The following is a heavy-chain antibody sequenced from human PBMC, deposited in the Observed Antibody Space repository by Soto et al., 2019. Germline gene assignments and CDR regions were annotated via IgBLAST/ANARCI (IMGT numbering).Heavy chain of an antibody. V-gene: IGHV1-69*01. CDR3: ARVLYYGSGSYSPYGMDV. CDR2: VSPAFRTS. CDR1: GVSFNNNG. Sequence: QVQLVQSGAEVKKPGSSVKVSCKTSGVSFNNNGIGWVRQAPGHGLEWMGGVSPAFRTSNYARKFQGRNSITADACTGTVNMDLSSLTSEDTAQYYCARVLYYGSGSYSPYGMDVWGQGTRVTVSS. D-gene: IGHD3-10*01. J-gene: IGHJ6*02.